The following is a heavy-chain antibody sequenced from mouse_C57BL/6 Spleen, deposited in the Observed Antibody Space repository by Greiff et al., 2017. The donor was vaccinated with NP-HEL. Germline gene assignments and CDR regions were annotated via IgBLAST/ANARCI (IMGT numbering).Heavy chain of an antibody. CDR3: ARGRDYYGSSYGFFDY. V-gene: IGHV1-55*01. CDR2: IYPGSGST. CDR1: GYTFTSYW. J-gene: IGHJ2*01. D-gene: IGHD1-1*01. Sequence: QVQLQQPGAELVKPGASVKMSCKASGYTFTSYWITWVKQRPGQGLEWIGDIYPGSGSTNYNEKFKSKATLTVDTSSSTAYMQLSSLTSEDSAVYYCARGRDYYGSSYGFFDYWGQGTTLTVSS.